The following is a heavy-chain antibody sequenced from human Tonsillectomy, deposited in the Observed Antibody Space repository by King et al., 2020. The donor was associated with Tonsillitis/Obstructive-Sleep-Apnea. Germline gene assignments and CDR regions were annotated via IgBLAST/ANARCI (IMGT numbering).Heavy chain of an antibody. CDR2: ISYDGSNK. Sequence: VQLVESGGGVVQPGRSLRLSCAGSGFTFSSYGMHWVRQAPGKGLEWVAVISYDGSNKYYADSVKGRFTISRDNSKNTLYLQMNSLRAEDTAVYYCAKGPPYNSSWYGYYYCGMGVWGGGTTVTVSS. V-gene: IGHV3-30*18. CDR3: AKGPPYNSSWYGYYYCGMGV. CDR1: GFTFSSYG. J-gene: IGHJ6*04. D-gene: IGHD6-13*01.